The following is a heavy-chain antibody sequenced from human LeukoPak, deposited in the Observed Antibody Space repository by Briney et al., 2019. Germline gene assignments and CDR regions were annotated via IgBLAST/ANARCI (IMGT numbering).Heavy chain of an antibody. CDR3: ARRTTVTTPTVAYYYYYMDV. V-gene: IGHV4-59*01. Sequence: ASETLSLTCTVSGGSISSYHWSWIRQPPGKGLEWIGYIYYSGSTNYNPSLKSRVTISVDTSKNQFSLKLSSVTAADTAVYYCARRTTVTTPTVAYYYYYMDVWGKGTTVTVSS. CDR2: IYYSGST. J-gene: IGHJ6*03. D-gene: IGHD4-11*01. CDR1: GGSISSYH.